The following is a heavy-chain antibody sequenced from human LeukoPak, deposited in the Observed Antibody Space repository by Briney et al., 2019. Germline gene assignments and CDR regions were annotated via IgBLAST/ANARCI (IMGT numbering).Heavy chain of an antibody. CDR3: ARDPRGSEYSHFDS. CDR2: IKQDGREK. V-gene: IGHV3-7*01. D-gene: IGHD3-10*01. CDR1: GFSIGTYY. J-gene: IGHJ4*02. Sequence: PGGSLRLSCAASGFSIGTYYMSWVRQAPGKGLEWVANIKQDGREKHYVASVKGRFTISRDNSKNSLYLQMSSLRAEDTAVYYCARDPRGSEYSHFDSWGQGTLVTVSS.